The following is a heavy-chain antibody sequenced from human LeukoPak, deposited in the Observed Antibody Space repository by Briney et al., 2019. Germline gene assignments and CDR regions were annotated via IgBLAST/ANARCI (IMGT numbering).Heavy chain of an antibody. CDR2: INPNSGGT. Sequence: ASVKVSCKASGYTFTGYYMHWVRQAPGQGLEWMGWINPNSGGTNYAQKFQGRVTMTRDTSISTAYMELSRLRSDDTVVYYCAREVAVAGTSYYYYGMDVWGQGTTVTVSS. J-gene: IGHJ6*02. V-gene: IGHV1-2*02. CDR3: AREVAVAGTSYYYYGMDV. CDR1: GYTFTGYY. D-gene: IGHD6-19*01.